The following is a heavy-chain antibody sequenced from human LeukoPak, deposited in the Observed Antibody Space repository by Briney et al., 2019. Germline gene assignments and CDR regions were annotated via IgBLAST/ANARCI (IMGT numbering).Heavy chain of an antibody. V-gene: IGHV5-51*01. CDR2: IYPGDSDT. Sequence: GESLKISCKGSGYSFTSYWIGWVRQMPGKGLEWMGIIYPGDSDTRYSPSFQRQVTISADKSIRTAYLQWSSVKSSDTAMYYCARPQWLAPYDAFDIWGQGTMVTVSS. CDR3: ARPQWLAPYDAFDI. J-gene: IGHJ3*02. CDR1: GYSFTSYW. D-gene: IGHD6-19*01.